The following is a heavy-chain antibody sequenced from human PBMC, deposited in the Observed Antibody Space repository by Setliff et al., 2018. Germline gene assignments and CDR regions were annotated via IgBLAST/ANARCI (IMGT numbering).Heavy chain of an antibody. V-gene: IGHV4-39*07. CDR2: IYYSGST. CDR3: AREDGSGFFVGVAWFDP. D-gene: IGHD3-10*01. J-gene: IGHJ5*02. Sequence: KTSETLPLTCTVSGGSISSSSYYWGWIRQPPGKGLEWIGSIYYSGSTYYNPSLKSRVTISVDTSKNQFSLKLSSVTAADTAVYYCAREDGSGFFVGVAWFDPWGQGTLVTVSS. CDR1: GGSISSSSYY.